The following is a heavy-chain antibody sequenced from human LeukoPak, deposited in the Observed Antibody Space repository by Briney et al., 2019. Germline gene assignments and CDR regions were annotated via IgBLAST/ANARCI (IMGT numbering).Heavy chain of an antibody. V-gene: IGHV4-59*01. CDR1: GGSINSYY. CDR2: ISYSGST. CDR3: ARGNAN. J-gene: IGHJ4*02. Sequence: PSETLSLTCTVSGGSINSYYWSWIRQPPGKGLEWMGYISYSGSTNYNPSLKSRATISVDTSKNLFFLKLTSVTAADTALYYCARGNANWGQGTLVTVSS.